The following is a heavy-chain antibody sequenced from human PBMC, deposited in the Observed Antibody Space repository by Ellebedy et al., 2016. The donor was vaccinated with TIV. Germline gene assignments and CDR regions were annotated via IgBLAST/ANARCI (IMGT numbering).Heavy chain of an antibody. CDR2: IYTGDSDT. J-gene: IGHJ4*02. D-gene: IGHD3-16*01. CDR3: ARHSKRGGD. Sequence: GESLKISXTGSGYIFPQYWIAWVRQMPGKGLEWMGIIYTGDSDTRYSPSFQGHVTFSVDESINTAYLHWRSLKASDSAMYYCARHSKRGGDWGQGTLVTVSS. CDR1: GYIFPQYW. V-gene: IGHV5-51*01.